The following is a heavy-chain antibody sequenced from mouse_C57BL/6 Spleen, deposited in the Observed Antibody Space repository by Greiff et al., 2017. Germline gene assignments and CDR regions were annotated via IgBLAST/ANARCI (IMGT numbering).Heavy chain of an antibody. Sequence: VQVVESGAELVKPGASVKISCKASGYAFSSYWMNWVKQRPGKGLEWIGQIYPGDGDTNYNGKFKGKATLTADKSSSTAYMQLSSLTSEDSAVYFCARSGGNSDFDYWGQGTTLTVSS. D-gene: IGHD2-1*01. V-gene: IGHV1-80*01. CDR1: GYAFSSYW. J-gene: IGHJ2*01. CDR2: IYPGDGDT. CDR3: ARSGGNSDFDY.